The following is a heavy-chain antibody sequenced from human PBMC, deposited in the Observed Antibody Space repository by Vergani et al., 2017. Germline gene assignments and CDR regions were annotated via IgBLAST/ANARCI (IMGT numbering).Heavy chain of an antibody. V-gene: IGHV2-5*02. J-gene: IGHJ4*02. CDR2: IYWDDDK. CDR1: GFSLSSSGVG. D-gene: IGHD3-10*01. CDR3: AHSNSPTTMVRGVSFDY. Sequence: QITLKESGPTLVKPTQTLTLTCTFSGFSLSSSGVGVGWIRQPPGKALEWLALIYWDDDKRYSPSLKSRLTITKDTSKNQVVLTMTNMDPVDTATYYCAHSNSPTTMVRGVSFDYWGQGTLVTVSS.